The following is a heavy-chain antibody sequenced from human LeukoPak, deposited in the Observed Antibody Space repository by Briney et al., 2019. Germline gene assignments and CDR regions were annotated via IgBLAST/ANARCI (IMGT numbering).Heavy chain of an antibody. V-gene: IGHV3-21*01. CDR1: GFTFSSYS. CDR2: ISSSSSYI. CDR3: AAWHPIASDREHNWFDP. J-gene: IGHJ5*02. Sequence: GGSPRLSCAASGFTFSSYSMNWVRQSPGKGLEWVSSISSSSSYIYYADSEKGRFTISRHNAKNSLYLQVNSLRAEDTAVYYCAAWHPIASDREHNWFDPWGQGTLVTVSS. D-gene: IGHD2-21*01.